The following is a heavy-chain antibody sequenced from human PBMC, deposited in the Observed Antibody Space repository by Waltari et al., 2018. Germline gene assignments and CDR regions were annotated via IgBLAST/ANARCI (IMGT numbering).Heavy chain of an antibody. J-gene: IGHJ4*02. CDR2: ISSSSSTI. D-gene: IGHD6-13*01. CDR3: ARDVAAAGTGGGY. CDR1: GFTFSSYS. V-gene: IGHV3-48*04. Sequence: VQLVESGGGLVQPGGSLRLSCAASGFTFSSYSMNWVRQAPGKGLEWVSYISSSSSTIYYADSVKGRFTISRDNAKNSLYLQMNSLRAEDTAVYYCARDVAAAGTGGGYWGQGTLVTVSS.